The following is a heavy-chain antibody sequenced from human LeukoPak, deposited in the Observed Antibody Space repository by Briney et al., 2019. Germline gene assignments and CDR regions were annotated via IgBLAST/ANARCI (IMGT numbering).Heavy chain of an antibody. V-gene: IGHV1-18*01. CDR1: GYTFTSYG. Sequence: ASVKVSCKASGYTFTSYGISWVRQAPGQGLEWMGWISAYNGNTNYAQKLQGRVTMTRDTSISTAYMELSRLRSDDTAVYYCAGGGSYLFPPTNWGQGTLVTVSS. CDR2: ISAYNGNT. CDR3: AGGGSYLFPPTN. J-gene: IGHJ4*02. D-gene: IGHD1-26*01.